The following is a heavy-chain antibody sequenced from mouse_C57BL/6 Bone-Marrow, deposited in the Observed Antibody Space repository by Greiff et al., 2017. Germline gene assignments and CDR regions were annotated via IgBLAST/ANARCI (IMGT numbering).Heavy chain of an antibody. V-gene: IGHV1-4*01. CDR1: GYTFTSYT. J-gene: IGHJ3*01. CDR2: INPSSGYT. D-gene: IGHD2-3*01. CDR3: ASYDGYYVFAY. Sequence: VKLVESGAELARPGASVKMSCKASGYTFTSYTMHWVKQRPGQGLEWIGYINPSSGYTKYNQKFKDKATLTADKSSSTAYMQLSSLTSEDSAVYYCASYDGYYVFAYWGQGTLVTVSA.